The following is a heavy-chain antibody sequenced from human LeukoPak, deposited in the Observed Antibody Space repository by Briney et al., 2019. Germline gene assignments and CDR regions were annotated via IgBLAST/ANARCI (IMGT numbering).Heavy chain of an antibody. D-gene: IGHD1-26*01. J-gene: IGHJ4*02. CDR2: IRYDGSNK. CDR3: AKGRIVGATLPYFDY. Sequence: PGGSLRLSCAASGFTFSGYGMHWVRQAPGKGLEWVAFIRYDGSNKYYADSVKGRFTISRDNSKNTLYLQMNSLRAEDTAVYYCAKGRIVGATLPYFDYWGQGTLVTVSS. V-gene: IGHV3-30*02. CDR1: GFTFSGYG.